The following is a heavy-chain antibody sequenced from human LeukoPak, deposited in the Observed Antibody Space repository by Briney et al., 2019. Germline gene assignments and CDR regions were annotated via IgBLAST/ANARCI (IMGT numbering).Heavy chain of an antibody. Sequence: SETLSLTCAVYGGSFSGYYWSWIRQPPGKGLEWIGEINHSGSTNYNPSLKSRVTTSVDTSKNQFSLKLSSVTAADTAVYYCARDTTGYWGQGTLDTVSS. D-gene: IGHD1-26*01. CDR1: GGSFSGYY. J-gene: IGHJ4*02. V-gene: IGHV4-34*01. CDR2: INHSGST. CDR3: ARDTTGY.